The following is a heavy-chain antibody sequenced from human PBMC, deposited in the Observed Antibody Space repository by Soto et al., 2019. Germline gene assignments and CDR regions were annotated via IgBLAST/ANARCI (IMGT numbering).Heavy chain of an antibody. CDR3: ARDRAVVVPAAAIYYYGMDV. CDR1: GGSISSYY. V-gene: IGHV4-59*01. CDR2: IYYSGST. J-gene: IGHJ6*02. D-gene: IGHD2-2*01. Sequence: SETLSLTCTVSGGSISSYYWSWIRQPPGKGLEWIGYIYYSGSTNYNPSLKSRVTISVDTSKNQFSLKLSSVTAADTAVYYCARDRAVVVPAAAIYYYGMDVWGQGTTVTVSS.